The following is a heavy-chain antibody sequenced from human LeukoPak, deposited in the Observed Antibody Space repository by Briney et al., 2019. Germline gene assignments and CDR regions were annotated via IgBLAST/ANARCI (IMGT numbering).Heavy chain of an antibody. D-gene: IGHD3-16*01. CDR1: GYTFSNYA. J-gene: IGHJ4*02. Sequence: ASVKVSCKASGYTFSNYAMHWVRQAPGQRLEWMGWINAGNDNTKYSQNFQGRVTITRDTSASTVYMELRDLRSEDTAVYYCARGFGDYWGQGTLVTVSS. CDR2: INAGNDNT. CDR3: ARGFGDY. V-gene: IGHV1-3*01.